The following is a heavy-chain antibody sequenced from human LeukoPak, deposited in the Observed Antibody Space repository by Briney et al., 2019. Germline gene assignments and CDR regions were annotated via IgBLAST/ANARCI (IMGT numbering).Heavy chain of an antibody. J-gene: IGHJ6*02. CDR3: ARDEGAGWYYYYGMDV. V-gene: IGHV3-48*03. Sequence: GGSLRLSCAASGFTLSSYGMKWVRQAPGRGREGVSYMSSSGSTIYYADSVKGRFNISRDNAKNSLYLQMNSLRAEDTAVYYCARDEGAGWYYYYGMDVWGQGTTVTVSS. CDR2: MSSSGSTI. D-gene: IGHD6-19*01. CDR1: GFTLSSYG.